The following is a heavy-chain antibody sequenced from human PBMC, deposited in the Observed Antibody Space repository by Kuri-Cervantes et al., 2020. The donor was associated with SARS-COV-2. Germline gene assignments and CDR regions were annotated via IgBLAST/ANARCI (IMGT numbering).Heavy chain of an antibody. V-gene: IGHV3-30*03. CDR2: ISYDGSNK. D-gene: IGHD2-21*01. CDR1: GFTFSSYG. CDR3: ARDRVGVHDS. Sequence: GESLKISCAASGFTFSSYGMHWVRQAPGKGLEWVAVISYDGSNKDYTASGKGRFTISRDNSQNTLYLQMKSLRTEDTALYYCARDRVGVHDSWGQGTLVTVSS. J-gene: IGHJ4*02.